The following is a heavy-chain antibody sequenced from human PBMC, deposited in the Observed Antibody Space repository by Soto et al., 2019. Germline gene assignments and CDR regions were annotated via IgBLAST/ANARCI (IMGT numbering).Heavy chain of an antibody. CDR2: INHSGST. V-gene: IGHV4-34*01. Sequence: QVQLQQWGAGLLKPSETLSLTCAVYGGSFRGYHWSWIRQPPGKGLEWIGEINHSGSTNYHPSLKSRVTISLDTSKNQFSLKLSSVTAADTAVYYCARWVTMVRGLTANYYYYYMDVCGKGTTVTVSS. CDR3: ARWVTMVRGLTANYYYYYMDV. CDR1: GGSFRGYH. D-gene: IGHD3-10*01. J-gene: IGHJ6*03.